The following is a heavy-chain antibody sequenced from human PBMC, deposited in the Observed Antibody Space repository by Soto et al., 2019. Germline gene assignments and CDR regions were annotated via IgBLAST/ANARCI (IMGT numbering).Heavy chain of an antibody. CDR1: GFTFISYD. Sequence: GFLRLSCAASGFTFISYDMHWVRQDTGKGLEWVSAIGTAGDTYYPGSVKGRFTISRENAKNSLYLQMNSLRAGDTAVYYCARSKVEAAAGRDAFDIWGQGTMVTVSS. V-gene: IGHV3-13*01. CDR2: IGTAGDT. D-gene: IGHD6-13*01. CDR3: ARSKVEAAAGRDAFDI. J-gene: IGHJ3*02.